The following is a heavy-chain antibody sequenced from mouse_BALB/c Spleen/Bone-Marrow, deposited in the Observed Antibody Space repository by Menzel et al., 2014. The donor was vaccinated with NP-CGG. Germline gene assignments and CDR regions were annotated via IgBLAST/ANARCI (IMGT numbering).Heavy chain of an antibody. J-gene: IGHJ2*01. CDR3: TRTGYFDN. V-gene: IGHV6-6*02. D-gene: IGHD4-1*01. CDR1: GFTFSNYW. CDR2: IRLKSNNYAT. Sequence: EVMLVESGGGLVQPGGSMKLSCVASGFTFSNYWMNWVRQSLEKGLEWVAEIRLKSNNYATHYAESVKGRFTISRDDSKSSVYLQMNNLRAEDTGIYYCTRTGYFDNWGQGITLTVSS.